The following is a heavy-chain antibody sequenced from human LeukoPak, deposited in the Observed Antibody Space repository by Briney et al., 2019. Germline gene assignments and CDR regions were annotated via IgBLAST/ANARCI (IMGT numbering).Heavy chain of an antibody. CDR2: IYTSGST. V-gene: IGHV4-61*02. CDR1: GGSISSGSYY. CDR3: ARTLYDSSGYPSDDY. J-gene: IGHJ4*02. D-gene: IGHD3-22*01. Sequence: SETLSLTCTVSGGSISSGSYYWSWIRQPAGKGLEWIGRIYTSGSTNYNPSLKSRVTISVDTSKNQFSLKLSSVTAADTAVYYCARTLYDSSGYPSDDYWGQGTLVTVSS.